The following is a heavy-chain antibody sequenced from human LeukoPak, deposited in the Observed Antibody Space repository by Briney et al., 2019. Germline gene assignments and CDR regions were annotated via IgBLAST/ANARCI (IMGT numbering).Heavy chain of an antibody. J-gene: IGHJ4*02. D-gene: IGHD3-22*01. CDR2: INPNSGGT. CDR1: GYTFTGYY. Sequence: ASVKVSCKASGYTFTGYYMHWVRQAPGQGLEWMGWINPNSGGTTYAQKFQGRVTMTRDTSISTAYMELSRLRSDDTAVYYCARVTVYYYDSSGYSYWGQGTLVTVSS. CDR3: ARVTVYYYDSSGYSY. V-gene: IGHV1-2*02.